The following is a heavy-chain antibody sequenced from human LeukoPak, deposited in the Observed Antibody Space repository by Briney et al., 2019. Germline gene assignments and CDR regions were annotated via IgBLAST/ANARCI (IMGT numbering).Heavy chain of an antibody. Sequence: SETLSLTCTVSGGSISSYYWSWIRQPPGKGLEWIGYIYYSGSTNYNPSLKSRVTISVDTSKNQFSLKLSSVTAADTAVYYCARVLRITIFGVVSPYGMDVWGQGTTVTVSS. D-gene: IGHD3-3*01. J-gene: IGHJ6*02. CDR1: GGSISSYY. V-gene: IGHV4-59*12. CDR3: ARVLRITIFGVVSPYGMDV. CDR2: IYYSGST.